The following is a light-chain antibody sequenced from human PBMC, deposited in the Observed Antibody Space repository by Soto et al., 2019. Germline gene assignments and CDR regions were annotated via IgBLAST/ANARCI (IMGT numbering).Light chain of an antibody. V-gene: IGKV2-28*01. Sequence: DIVMTQSPLSLSVTPGEPASISCRSSQSLLHSNGYNYLDWYLQKPGQSPQLLIYAGSNRASGVPDRLSGSGAAIDFTLKISRVEAEDFGTYYCMQAVHTRRTFCPGTKLEIK. CDR1: QSLLHSNGYNY. CDR3: MQAVHTRRT. J-gene: IGKJ2*01. CDR2: AGS.